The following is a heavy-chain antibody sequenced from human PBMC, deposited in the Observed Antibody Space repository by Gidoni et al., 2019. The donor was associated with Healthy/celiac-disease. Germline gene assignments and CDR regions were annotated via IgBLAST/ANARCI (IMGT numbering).Heavy chain of an antibody. Sequence: QVQLVESVGGLVKPGGSLRLSCAASGFNFSDYYMSWIRQAPGKGLEWVSYISSSGSTIYYADSVKGRFTISRDNAKNSLYLQMNSLRAEDTAVYYCARMSRLHKIYYYYYGMDVWGQGTTVTVSS. CDR3: ARMSRLHKIYYYYYGMDV. J-gene: IGHJ6*02. CDR2: ISSSGSTI. V-gene: IGHV3-11*01. CDR1: GFNFSDYY. D-gene: IGHD5-12*01.